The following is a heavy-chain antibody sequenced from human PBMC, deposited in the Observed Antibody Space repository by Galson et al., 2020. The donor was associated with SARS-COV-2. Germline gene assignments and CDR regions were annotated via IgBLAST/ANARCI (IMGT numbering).Heavy chain of an antibody. CDR2: ISISGSII. J-gene: IGHJ4*02. CDR3: ARVSYDSSGYPYYFDY. CDR1: GFTFSSYE. V-gene: IGHV3-48*03. Sequence: GESLKISCAASGFTFSSYEMNWVRQAPGKGLEWVSYISISGSIIYDADSVRGRFTISRDNAKNSLYLQMNSLRVEDTAVYYCARVSYDSSGYPYYFDYWGQGTLVTVSS. D-gene: IGHD3-22*01.